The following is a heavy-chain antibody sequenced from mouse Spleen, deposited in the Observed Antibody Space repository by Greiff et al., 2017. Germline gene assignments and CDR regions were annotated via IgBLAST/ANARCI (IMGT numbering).Heavy chain of an antibody. V-gene: IGHV3-1*01. D-gene: IGHD2-13*01. J-gene: IGHJ4*01. CDR3: ASTYGDSYYYAMDY. CDR1: GYSITSGYD. CDR2: ISYSGST. Sequence: EVKLVESGPGMVKPSQSLSLTCTVTGYSITSGYDWHWIRHFPGNKLEWMGYISYSGSTNYNPSLKSRISITHDTSKNHFFLKLNSVTTEDTATYYCASTYGDSYYYAMDYWGQGTSVTVSS.